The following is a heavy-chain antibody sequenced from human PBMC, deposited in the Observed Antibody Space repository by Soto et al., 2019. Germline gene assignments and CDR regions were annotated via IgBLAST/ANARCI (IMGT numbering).Heavy chain of an antibody. Sequence: GGSLRLSCEASGFPFSSFGIHWVRQAPGKGLEWLAIIWNDGSNEYYADSVKGRFTISRDNSKNTVYLQMNNLRAEDTAVYYCAKVGLLHDYVTYWGQGTLVTVSS. J-gene: IGHJ4*02. D-gene: IGHD4-17*01. CDR1: GFPFSSFG. V-gene: IGHV3-33*06. CDR2: IWNDGSNE. CDR3: AKVGLLHDYVTY.